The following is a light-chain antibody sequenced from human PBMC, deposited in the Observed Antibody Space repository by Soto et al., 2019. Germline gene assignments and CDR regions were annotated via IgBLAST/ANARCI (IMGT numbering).Light chain of an antibody. J-gene: IGKJ2*01. V-gene: IGKV1-5*03. CDR2: KAS. CDR1: QNINKW. Sequence: DIQLTQSPSTLSAFVGERVTITCRASQNINKWLAWYQQKPGQAPKLLIFKASSLATAVPSRFSGSGSGTEFTLTISSLQHDDFAAYYCQQFHSYPHTFGQGTKVEIK. CDR3: QQFHSYPHT.